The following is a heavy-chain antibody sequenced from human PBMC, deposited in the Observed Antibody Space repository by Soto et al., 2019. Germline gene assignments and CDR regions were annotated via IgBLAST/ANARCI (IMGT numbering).Heavy chain of an antibody. Sequence: EVRLLQSGGGVVKPGGSRTLSCAASGFTFRDYAMSWVRQAAGRGLEWVATISANGGGTYYADSVKGRFTLSRDNSENTLNLQMRSLSTEDTAVYYCAKDEDVYTDHRFDFWGQGTLVTVSS. V-gene: IGHV3-23*01. CDR3: AKDEDVYTDHRFDF. D-gene: IGHD4-4*01. CDR2: ISANGGGT. J-gene: IGHJ4*02. CDR1: GFTFRDYA.